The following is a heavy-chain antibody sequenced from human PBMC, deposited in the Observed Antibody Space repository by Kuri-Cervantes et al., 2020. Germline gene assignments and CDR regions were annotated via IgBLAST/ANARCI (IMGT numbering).Heavy chain of an antibody. CDR3: ARDGYNPFYY. V-gene: IGHV3-48*01. CDR1: GFTFSSYS. CDR2: ISSSSSTI. D-gene: IGHD5-24*01. Sequence: LSLTCATSGFTFSSYSMNWVRQAPGKGLEWVSYISSSSSTIYYADSVKGRFTITRDNAKNSLYLQMNSLRAEDTAVYYCARDGYNPFYYWGQGTLVTVSS. J-gene: IGHJ4*02.